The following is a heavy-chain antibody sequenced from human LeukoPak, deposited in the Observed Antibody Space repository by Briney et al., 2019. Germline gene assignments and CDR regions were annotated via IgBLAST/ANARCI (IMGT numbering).Heavy chain of an antibody. CDR1: GYTFTSYD. J-gene: IGHJ4*02. D-gene: IGHD6-13*01. Sequence: ASVKVSCKASGYTFTSYDINWVRQATGQGLEWMGWMNPNSGNTGYAQKFQGRVTMTRNTSISTAYMELSSLRSEDTAVSYCARTRGAAANLRDYWGQGTLVTVSS. CDR3: ARTRGAAANLRDY. CDR2: MNPNSGNT. V-gene: IGHV1-8*01.